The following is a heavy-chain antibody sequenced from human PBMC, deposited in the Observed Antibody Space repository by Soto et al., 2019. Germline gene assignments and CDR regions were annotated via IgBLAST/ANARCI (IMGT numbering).Heavy chain of an antibody. CDR3: AKDSYFSITICPTGSSGGS. Sequence: QVQLVESGGGVVQPGRSLRLSCAASGFTFSSYGMHWVRQAPGKGLEWVAVISNDGNNKYYADSVKGRFTTSRDNSKNTLYLQMNSLRGDDTAVYYCAKDSYFSITICPTGSSGGSWGKGTLVTVSS. D-gene: IGHD2-2*01. CDR2: ISNDGNNK. V-gene: IGHV3-30*18. CDR1: GFTFSSYG. J-gene: IGHJ5*02.